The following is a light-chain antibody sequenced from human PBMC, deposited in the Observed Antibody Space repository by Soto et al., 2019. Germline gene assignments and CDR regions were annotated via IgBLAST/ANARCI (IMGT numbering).Light chain of an antibody. CDR1: SSDVGGYNY. CDR2: DVS. V-gene: IGLV2-14*01. J-gene: IGLJ1*01. Sequence: QSALTQPASVSGSPGQSITISCTGTSSDVGGYNYVSWYQQHPGKDPKLMIYDVSNRPSGVSNRFSGSKSGNTASLTIAGLQAEDEADYYCSSYTSSRTLLYVCGTGTKLTVL. CDR3: SSYTSSRTLLYV.